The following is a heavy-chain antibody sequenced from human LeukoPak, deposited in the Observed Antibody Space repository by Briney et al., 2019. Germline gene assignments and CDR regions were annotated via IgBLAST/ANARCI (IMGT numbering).Heavy chain of an antibody. J-gene: IGHJ4*02. CDR3: ARGTVGATWVDY. CDR1: GGSISSGSYY. Sequence: PSETLSLTCTVSGGSISSGSYYWSWLRQPAGKGLEWIGRIYTSGSTNYNPSLKSRVTISVDTSKNQFSLKLSSVTAADTAVYYCARGTVGATWVDYWGQGTLVTVSS. CDR2: IYTSGST. V-gene: IGHV4-61*02. D-gene: IGHD1-26*01.